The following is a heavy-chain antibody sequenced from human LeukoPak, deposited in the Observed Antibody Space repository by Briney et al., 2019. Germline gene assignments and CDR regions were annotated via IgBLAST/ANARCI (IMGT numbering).Heavy chain of an antibody. J-gene: IGHJ4*02. CDR1: GYTFTGYY. V-gene: IGHV1-2*02. CDR3: ARVGHPTDIVAVPAARSDLGTFDY. Sequence: ASVKVSCKASGYTFTGYYMHWVRQAPGQGLEWMGWINPNSGGTNYAQKFQGGVTMTRDTSISTAYMELSRLTSDDTAVYYCARVGHPTDIVAVPAARSDLGTFDYWGQGTLVTVSS. CDR2: INPNSGGT. D-gene: IGHD2-2*01.